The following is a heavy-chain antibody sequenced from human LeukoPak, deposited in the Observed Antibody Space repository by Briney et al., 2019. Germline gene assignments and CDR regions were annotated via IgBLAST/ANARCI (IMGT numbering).Heavy chain of an antibody. D-gene: IGHD3-22*01. CDR3: TRDLTGHYSIDY. Sequence: GGSLRLSCAASGFTFSYYWMSWVRQAPGKGLEWVANIKQDGSEKYYVDSVKGRFTISRDNAKNSLYVQVNSLRPDDTAIYYCTRDLTGHYSIDYWGQGTLVTVSS. CDR1: GFTFSYYW. CDR2: IKQDGSEK. V-gene: IGHV3-7*01. J-gene: IGHJ4*02.